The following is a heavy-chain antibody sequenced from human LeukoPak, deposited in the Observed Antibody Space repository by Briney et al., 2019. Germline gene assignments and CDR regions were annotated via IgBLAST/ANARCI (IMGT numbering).Heavy chain of an antibody. CDR3: AGPIAARRVYYYMDV. V-gene: IGHV4-34*01. CDR2: INHSGST. CDR1: GGSFSGYY. D-gene: IGHD6-6*01. Sequence: SETLSLTCAVYGGSFSGYYWSWIRQPPGKGLGWIGEINHSGSTNYNPSLKSRVTISVDTSKNQFSLKLSSVTAADTAVYYCAGPIAARRVYYYMDVWGKGTTVTVSS. J-gene: IGHJ6*03.